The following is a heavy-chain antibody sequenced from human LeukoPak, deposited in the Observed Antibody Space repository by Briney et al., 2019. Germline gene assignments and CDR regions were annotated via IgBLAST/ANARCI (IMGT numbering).Heavy chain of an antibody. J-gene: IGHJ4*02. CDR2: INHSGSS. CDR3: AREGSYYGSGSPPLDH. Sequence: SETLSLTCAVYGGSFSGYYWSWIRQPPGKGLEWIGEINHSGSSNYNPSLKSRVAISVDTSKNQFSLKLSSVTAADTAVYYCAREGSYYGSGSPPLDHWGQGTLVTVST. D-gene: IGHD3-10*01. V-gene: IGHV4-34*01. CDR1: GGSFSGYY.